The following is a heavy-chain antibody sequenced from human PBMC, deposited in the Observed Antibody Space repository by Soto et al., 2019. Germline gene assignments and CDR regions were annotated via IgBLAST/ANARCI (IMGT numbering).Heavy chain of an antibody. D-gene: IGHD3-16*02. V-gene: IGHV3-30-3*01. Sequence: QVQLVESGGGVVQPGRSLRLSCAASGFTFSSYAMHWVRQAPGKGLEWVAVISYDGSNKYYAGSVKGRFTISRDNSKNTLYRQMNSLRAEDTAVYYCTGYYDYVWGSYRYTGEDYWGQGTLVTVSS. CDR2: ISYDGSNK. J-gene: IGHJ4*02. CDR1: GFTFSSYA. CDR3: TGYYDYVWGSYRYTGEDY.